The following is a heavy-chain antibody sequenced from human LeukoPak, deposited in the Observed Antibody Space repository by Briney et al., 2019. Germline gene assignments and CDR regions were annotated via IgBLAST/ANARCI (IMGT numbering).Heavy chain of an antibody. V-gene: IGHV1-69*05. CDR2: IMPLFGTA. CDR1: GGTFNNSA. J-gene: IGHJ5*02. D-gene: IGHD4-17*01. Sequence: SVKVSCKXSGGTFNNSAISWVRQAPGQGLEWLGGIMPLFGTAGYAQKFQGRVTITKDEPTRTVYLELTSLTSDDTAVYYCARDVHGDYGSGWFDPWGQGTLVSVPS. CDR3: ARDVHGDYGSGWFDP.